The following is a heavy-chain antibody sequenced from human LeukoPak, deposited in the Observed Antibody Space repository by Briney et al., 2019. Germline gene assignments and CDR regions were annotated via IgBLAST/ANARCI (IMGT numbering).Heavy chain of an antibody. J-gene: IGHJ4*02. CDR2: ISAYNGNT. CDR1: GYTFTSYG. D-gene: IGHD5-12*01. V-gene: IGHV1-18*01. CDR3: ARDPNAGATARPDY. Sequence: GASVKVSCKASGYTFTSYGISWVRQAPGQGLEWMGWISAYNGNTNYAQKLQGRVTMTRDTSTSTVYMELSSLRSEDTAVYYCARDPNAGATARPDYWGQGTLVTVSS.